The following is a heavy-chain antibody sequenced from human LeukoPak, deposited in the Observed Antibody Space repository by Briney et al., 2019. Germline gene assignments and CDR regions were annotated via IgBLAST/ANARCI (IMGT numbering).Heavy chain of an antibody. J-gene: IGHJ5*02. D-gene: IGHD3-10*01. CDR3: ARQRYYGSGSYSLNWFDP. Sequence: SETLSLTCTVSGGSISSSSYYWGWIRQPPGKGLEWIGRIYYSESTYYNPSLKSRVTISVDTSKNQFSLRLSSVTAADTAVYYCARQRYYGSGSYSLNWFDPWGQGTLVTVSS. V-gene: IGHV4-39*01. CDR2: IYYSEST. CDR1: GGSISSSSYY.